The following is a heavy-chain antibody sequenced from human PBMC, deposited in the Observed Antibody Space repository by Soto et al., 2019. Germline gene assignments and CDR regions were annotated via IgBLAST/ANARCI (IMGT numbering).Heavy chain of an antibody. D-gene: IGHD3-10*01. CDR1: GYSFTSYW. CDR2: IYPGDSDT. CDR3: ARQTPDPDDITMVRRVIIPFGGDAFDI. V-gene: IGHV5-51*01. J-gene: IGHJ3*02. Sequence: PGESLKISCKGSGYSFTSYWIGCLLQMPGKGLEWMGIIYPGDSDTRYSPSFQGQVTISADKSISTAYLQWSSLKASDTAMYYCARQTPDPDDITMVRRVIIPFGGDAFDIWGQGTMVTVSS.